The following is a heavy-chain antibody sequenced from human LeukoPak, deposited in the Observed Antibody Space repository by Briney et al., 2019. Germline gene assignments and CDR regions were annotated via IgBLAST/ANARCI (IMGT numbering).Heavy chain of an antibody. CDR1: GYTLTELS. J-gene: IGHJ6*03. CDR3: AREPRYYYYYYMDV. CDR2: FDPEDGET. Sequence: ASVKVSCKVSGYTLTELSMHWVRQAPGKGLEWMGGFDPEDGETIYAQKFQGRVTMTRDTSISTAYMELSRLRSDDTAVYYCAREPRYYYYYYMDVWGKGTTVTVSS. V-gene: IGHV1-24*01.